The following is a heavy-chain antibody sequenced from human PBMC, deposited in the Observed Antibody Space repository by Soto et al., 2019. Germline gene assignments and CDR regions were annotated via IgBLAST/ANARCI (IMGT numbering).Heavy chain of an antibody. CDR1: GFRFSDLY. V-gene: IGHV3-11*01. CDR2: IGAYGNRI. CDR3: ARDDYTYGVY. J-gene: IGHJ4*02. D-gene: IGHD3-3*01. Sequence: GGSLRLSCAASGFRFSDLYMTWIRQAPGKGLEWVSYIGAYGNRIYYADSVKGRFTISRDDAKKSLYLHMNSRRVEDTAIYYCARDDYTYGVYWGQGSLVTVSS.